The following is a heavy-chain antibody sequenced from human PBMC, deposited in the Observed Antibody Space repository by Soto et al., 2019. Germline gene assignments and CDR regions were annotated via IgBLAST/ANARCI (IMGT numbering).Heavy chain of an antibody. CDR1: GFSLSTSGVD. Sequence: QITLKESGPTLVKPTQTLTLTCTFSGFSLSTSGVDVGWIRQPPGKALEWLALIYWDDDKRYKASLKSRLTITKGTSRNQMVRTMTNMDPLDTATYYCARSRPYSNSPEYFFDYWGQGTLVTVSS. V-gene: IGHV2-5*02. D-gene: IGHD6-6*01. J-gene: IGHJ4*02. CDR2: IYWDDDK. CDR3: ARSRPYSNSPEYFFDY.